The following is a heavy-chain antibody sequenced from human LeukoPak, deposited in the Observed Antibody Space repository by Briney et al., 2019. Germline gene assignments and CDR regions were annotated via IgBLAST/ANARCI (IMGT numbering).Heavy chain of an antibody. J-gene: IGHJ5*02. CDR1: GYTFTCYY. D-gene: IGHD3-10*01. V-gene: IGHV1-2*02. CDR3: ARGGIGLLWFGEFSWFDP. Sequence: ASVKVSCKASGYTFTCYYMHWVRQAPGQGLEWMGWINPNSGGTNYAQKFQGRVTMTRDTSISTAYMELSRLRSDDTAVYYCARGGIGLLWFGEFSWFDPWGQGTLVTVSS. CDR2: INPNSGGT.